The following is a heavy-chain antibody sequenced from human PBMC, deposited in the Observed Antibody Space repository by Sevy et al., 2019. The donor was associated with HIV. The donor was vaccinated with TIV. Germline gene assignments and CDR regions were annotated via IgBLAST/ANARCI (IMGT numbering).Heavy chain of an antibody. CDR3: ARGNSGSFDY. CDR2: IKQDESEK. V-gene: IGHV3-7*04. D-gene: IGHD3-22*01. J-gene: IGHJ4*02. Sequence: GGSLRLSCAASGFSCSTYWMHWVRQAPGKGLEWVANIKQDESEKYYVASVKGRFTISGDNAKNSVYLQMNSLRPEDTAIYYCARGNSGSFDYWGQGTLVTVSS. CDR1: GFSCSTYW.